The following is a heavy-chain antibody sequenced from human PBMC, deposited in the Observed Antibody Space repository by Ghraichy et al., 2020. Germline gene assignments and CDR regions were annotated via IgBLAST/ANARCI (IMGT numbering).Heavy chain of an antibody. CDR2: INHSGST. CDR3: ARGPYLPRGNFDL. Sequence: GSLRLSCAVYGGSFSGYYWSWIRQPPGKGLEWIGEINHSGSTNYNPSLKSRVTISVDTSKNQFSLKLSSVTAADTAVYYCARGPYLPRGNFDLWGRGTLVTVSS. D-gene: IGHD2-8*01. J-gene: IGHJ2*01. CDR1: GGSFSGYY. V-gene: IGHV4-34*01.